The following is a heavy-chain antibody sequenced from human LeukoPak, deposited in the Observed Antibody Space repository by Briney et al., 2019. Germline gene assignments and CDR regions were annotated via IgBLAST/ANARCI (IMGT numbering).Heavy chain of an antibody. CDR2: IYSGGST. CDR3: ARALVGSGYYYSSDY. V-gene: IGHV3-53*01. Sequence: PGGSLRLSCAASGFTVSINYMSWVRQAPGKGLEWVSVIYSGGSTYYADSVKGRFTISRDNSKNTLYLQMNSLRAEDTAVYYCARALVGSGYYYSSDYWGQGTLVTVSS. CDR1: GFTVSINY. D-gene: IGHD3-22*01. J-gene: IGHJ4*02.